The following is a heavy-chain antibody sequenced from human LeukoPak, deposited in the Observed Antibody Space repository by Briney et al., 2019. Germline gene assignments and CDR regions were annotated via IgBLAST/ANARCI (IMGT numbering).Heavy chain of an antibody. D-gene: IGHD2-15*01. CDR3: ARGPITVEGGLLSYYYYYMDV. CDR1: GYTFTSYG. J-gene: IGHJ6*03. Sequence: GASVKVSCKASGYTFTSYGISWVRQAPGQGLEWMGGIIPIFGTANYAQKFQGRVTITADKSTSTAYMELSSLRSEDTAVYYCARGPITVEGGLLSYYYYYMDVWGKGTTVTVSS. V-gene: IGHV1-69*06. CDR2: IIPIFGTA.